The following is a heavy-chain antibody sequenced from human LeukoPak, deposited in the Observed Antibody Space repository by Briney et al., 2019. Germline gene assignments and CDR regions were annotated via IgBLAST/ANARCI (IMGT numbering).Heavy chain of an antibody. D-gene: IGHD2-15*01. V-gene: IGHV4-34*01. CDR1: GGSFSGYY. J-gene: IGHJ4*02. Sequence: PSETLSLTCAVYGGSFSGYYWSWIRQPLGKGLEWIGEINHSGSTNYNPSLKSRVTISVDTSKNQFSLKLSSVTAADTAVYYCARGRVAGTGYWGQGTLVTVSS. CDR2: INHSGST. CDR3: ARGRVAGTGY.